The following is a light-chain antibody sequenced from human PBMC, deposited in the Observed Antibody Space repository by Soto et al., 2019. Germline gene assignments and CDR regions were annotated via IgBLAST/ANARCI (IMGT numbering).Light chain of an antibody. J-gene: IGKJ4*01. CDR1: QSVSSV. Sequence: EIVLTQSPGTLSLSPGERATLFCRASQSVSSVAWYQQKPGQAPRLLIYGTSSRATDIPDRFSGSGSGTDFTLTISRLEHEDFAVYYCQQDGSSAITFGGGTKVEIK. V-gene: IGKV3-20*01. CDR3: QQDGSSAIT. CDR2: GTS.